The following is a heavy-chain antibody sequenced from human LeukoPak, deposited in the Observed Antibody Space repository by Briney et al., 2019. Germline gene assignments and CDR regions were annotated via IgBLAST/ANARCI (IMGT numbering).Heavy chain of an antibody. D-gene: IGHD2-2*01. CDR3: ARSDCSSTSCYGGGVFDD. CDR1: GGSISSSSYY. CDR2: IYYTGST. J-gene: IGHJ4*02. Sequence: PSETLSLTCTVSGGSISSSSYYWGWIRRPPVKGLEWIGSIYYTGSTYYNPSLKSRVTISVDTSKNQFSLRLTSVTAADTAVYHCARSDCSSTSCYGGGVFDDWGQGTLVTVSS. V-gene: IGHV4-39*01.